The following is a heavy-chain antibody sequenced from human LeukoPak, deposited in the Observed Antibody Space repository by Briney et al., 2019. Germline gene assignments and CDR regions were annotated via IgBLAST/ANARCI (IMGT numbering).Heavy chain of an antibody. CDR1: GGSISGYY. CDR3: ARLELAAAGSRWFDP. D-gene: IGHD6-13*01. CDR2: IYYSGST. V-gene: IGHV4-39*01. Sequence: SETLSLTCTVYGGSISGYYWSWIRQPPGKGLEWIGSIYYSGSTYYNPSLKSRVTISVDTSKNQFSLKLSSVTAADTAVYYCARLELAAAGSRWFDPWGQGTLVTVSS. J-gene: IGHJ5*02.